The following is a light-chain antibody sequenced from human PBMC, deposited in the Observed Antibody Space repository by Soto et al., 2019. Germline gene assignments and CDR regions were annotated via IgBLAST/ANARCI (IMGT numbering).Light chain of an antibody. Sequence: DIQMTQSPSSLSASGGDRVTITCRASQTIGRYLNWYEQKPGKAPKILIYAASSLHGGVPSRFSGSGSGTIFTLTISSLQPEDVATYFCLQTYSPPWTFGQGTKVDIK. CDR1: QTIGRY. CDR2: AAS. V-gene: IGKV1-39*01. CDR3: LQTYSPPWT. J-gene: IGKJ1*01.